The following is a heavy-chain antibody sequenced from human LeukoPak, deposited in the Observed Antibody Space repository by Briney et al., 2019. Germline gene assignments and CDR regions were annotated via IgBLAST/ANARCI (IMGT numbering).Heavy chain of an antibody. D-gene: IGHD6-19*01. V-gene: IGHV4-59*01. J-gene: IGHJ6*02. CDR1: GGSISSYY. CDR2: IYYSGST. CDR3: ARAGSSGCKPYYYYGMDV. Sequence: SETLSLTCTVSGGSISSYYWSWIRQPPGKGLEWIGYIYYSGSTNYNPSLKSRVTISVDTSKNQFSLKLSSVTAADTAVYYCARAGSSGCKPYYYYGMDVWGQGTTVTVSS.